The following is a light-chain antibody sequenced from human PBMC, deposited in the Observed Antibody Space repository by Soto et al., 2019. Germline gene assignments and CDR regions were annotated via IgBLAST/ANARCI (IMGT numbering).Light chain of an antibody. CDR3: CSYAGSNTFSYV. Sequence: QLVLTQPASVSGSPGQSITISCTGTNSDVGSYNLVSWYQQHPGKAPKLMIYEGSKRPSGVSNRFSGSTSGNTASLTISGLQAEDEADYYCCSYAGSNTFSYVFGTGTKVTVL. CDR2: EGS. J-gene: IGLJ1*01. V-gene: IGLV2-23*03. CDR1: NSDVGSYNL.